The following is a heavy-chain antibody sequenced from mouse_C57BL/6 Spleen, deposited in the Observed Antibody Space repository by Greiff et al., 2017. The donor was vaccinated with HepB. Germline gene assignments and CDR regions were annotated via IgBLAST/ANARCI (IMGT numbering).Heavy chain of an antibody. V-gene: IGHV3-6*01. CDR2: ISYDGSN. J-gene: IGHJ2*01. Sequence: EVQLVESGPGLVKPSQSLSLTCSVTGYSITSGYYWNWIRQFPGNKLEWMGYISYDGSNNYNPSLKNRISITRDTSKNQFFLKLNSVTTEDTATYYCAREDYGSFDYWGQGTTLTVSS. CDR1: GYSITSGYY. D-gene: IGHD1-1*01. CDR3: AREDYGSFDY.